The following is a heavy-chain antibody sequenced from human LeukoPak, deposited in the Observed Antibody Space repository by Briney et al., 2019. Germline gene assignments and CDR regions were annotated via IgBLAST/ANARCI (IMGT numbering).Heavy chain of an antibody. D-gene: IGHD6-13*01. CDR3: ARGWAKDSSSWYYVDYYYGMDV. CDR1: GGSISSYY. V-gene: IGHV4-59*01. J-gene: IGHJ6*02. CDR2: IYYSGST. Sequence: PSETLSLTCTVSGGSISSYYWSWIRQPPGKGLEWSGYIYYSGSTNYNPSLKSRVTISVDTSKNQFSLKLSSVTAADTAVYYCARGWAKDSSSWYYVDYYYGMDVWGQGTTVTVSS.